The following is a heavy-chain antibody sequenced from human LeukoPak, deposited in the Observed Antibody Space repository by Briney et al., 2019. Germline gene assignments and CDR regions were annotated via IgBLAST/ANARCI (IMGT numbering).Heavy chain of an antibody. V-gene: IGHV3-30-3*01. J-gene: IGHJ3*02. Sequence: GGSLRLSCAASGFTFSSYAMHWVRQAPGKGLEWVAVISYDGSNKYYADSVKGRFTISRDNSKNTLYLQMNSLRAEDTAVYYCASSGRGDRGDITAVAGSFAFDIWGQGTMVTVSS. D-gene: IGHD6-19*01. CDR2: ISYDGSNK. CDR1: GFTFSSYA. CDR3: ASSGRGDRGDITAVAGSFAFDI.